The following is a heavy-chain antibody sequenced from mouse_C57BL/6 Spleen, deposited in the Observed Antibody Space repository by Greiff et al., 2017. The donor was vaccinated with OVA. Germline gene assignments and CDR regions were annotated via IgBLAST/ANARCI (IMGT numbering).Heavy chain of an antibody. D-gene: IGHD2-5*01. J-gene: IGHJ1*03. CDR3: TRNSKDWYFDV. CDR2: IDPETGGT. Sequence: VQLQQSGAELVRPGASVTLSCKASGYTFTDYEMHWVKQTPVHGLEWIGAIDPETGGTAYNQKFKGKAILTADKSSSTAYMELRSLTSEDSAVYYCTRNSKDWYFDVWGTGTTVTVSA. V-gene: IGHV1-15*01. CDR1: GYTFTDYE.